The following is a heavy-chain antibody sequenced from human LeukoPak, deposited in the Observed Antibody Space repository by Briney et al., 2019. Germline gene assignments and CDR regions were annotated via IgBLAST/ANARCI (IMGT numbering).Heavy chain of an antibody. J-gene: IGHJ4*02. Sequence: GESLKISCQGSGYSFTNYWIAWVRQMPGKGLEWMGIIYPGDSDTKYSPSFQGQVTISADKSITTAYLQWSSLKASDTAMYYCARQESGLPWQTFDYWGQGTLVTVSS. D-gene: IGHD5/OR15-5a*01. CDR2: IYPGDSDT. CDR3: ARQESGLPWQTFDY. CDR1: GYSFTNYW. V-gene: IGHV5-51*01.